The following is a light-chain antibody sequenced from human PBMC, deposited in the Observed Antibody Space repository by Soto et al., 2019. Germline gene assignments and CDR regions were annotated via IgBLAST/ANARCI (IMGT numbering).Light chain of an antibody. V-gene: IGLV2-14*01. J-gene: IGLJ1*01. Sequence: QSALTQPASMSGSPGQSITISCTGTNSDVGGYNSVSWYQQHPGKAPKLMIYDVTNRPSGVSIRFSGSKSGNTASLTISGLQAEDEAEYYCSSYTTNTTPYVFGTGTKVTVL. CDR1: NSDVGGYNS. CDR3: SSYTTNTTPYV. CDR2: DVT.